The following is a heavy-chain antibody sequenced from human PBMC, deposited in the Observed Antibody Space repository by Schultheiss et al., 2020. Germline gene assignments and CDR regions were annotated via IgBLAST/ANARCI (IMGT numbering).Heavy chain of an antibody. D-gene: IGHD2-2*01. V-gene: IGHV3-23*01. CDR3: AKDADGWPLGGRTTSCYWEN. CDR1: GFSFSDYA. J-gene: IGHJ4*02. Sequence: GGSLRLSCAASGFSFSDYAMSWVRQAPGRGLEWVSVIRGSGSSTYYADSVRGRFTISRDNSKNTLFLQMDSLRAEDTAVYYCAKDADGWPLGGRTTSCYWENWGQGTLVTVSS. CDR2: IRGSGSST.